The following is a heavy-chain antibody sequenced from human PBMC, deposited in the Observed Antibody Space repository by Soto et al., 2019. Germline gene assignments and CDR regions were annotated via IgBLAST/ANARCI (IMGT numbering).Heavy chain of an antibody. V-gene: IGHV3-30*18. CDR2: ISYDGSNK. D-gene: IGHD3-3*01. CDR3: ANSQITIFGVVITNDFDY. Sequence: GGSLRLSCAASGFTFSIYGMHWFRQAPGKGLEWVAVISYDGSNKYYADSVKGRFTISRDNSKNTLYLQMNSLRAEDTAVYYCANSQITIFGVVITNDFDYWGQGTLVTVSS. J-gene: IGHJ4*02. CDR1: GFTFSIYG.